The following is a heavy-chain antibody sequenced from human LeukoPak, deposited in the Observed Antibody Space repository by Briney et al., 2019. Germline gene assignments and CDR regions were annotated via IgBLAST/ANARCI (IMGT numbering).Heavy chain of an antibody. CDR1: GITLSSYA. V-gene: IGHV3-23*01. D-gene: IGHD6-19*01. CDR3: AKGASSGWLLYWFDP. J-gene: IGHJ5*02. CDR2: ISGSGAYT. Sequence: GGSLRLSCAASGITLSSYAMSWVRQAPGKGLEWVSGISGSGAYTYYSDSVKGRFTISRGNSKNTLYLQMNSLRAEDTAVYYCAKGASSGWLLYWFDPWGQGTLVTVSS.